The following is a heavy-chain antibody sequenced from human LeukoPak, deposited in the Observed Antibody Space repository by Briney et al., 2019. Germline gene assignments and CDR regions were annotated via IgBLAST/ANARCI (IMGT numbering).Heavy chain of an antibody. D-gene: IGHD1-26*01. J-gene: IGHJ4*02. V-gene: IGHV3-23*01. Sequence: QPGGSLRLSCAASGLTFNSYGMGWVRQAPGKGLEWVSGISGSGGSTYYADSVKGRFTISRDNSKNTLYLQMNSLRVEDTAVYYCAKGHSAHGAGFDCWGQGTLVAVSS. CDR2: ISGSGGST. CDR1: GLTFNSYG. CDR3: AKGHSAHGAGFDC.